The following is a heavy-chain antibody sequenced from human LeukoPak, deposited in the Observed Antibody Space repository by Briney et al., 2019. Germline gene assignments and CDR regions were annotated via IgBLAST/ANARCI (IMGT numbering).Heavy chain of an antibody. J-gene: IGHJ4*02. V-gene: IGHV3-7*04. D-gene: IGHD5-18*01. CDR1: GFTFSNNW. CDR2: IDQDGSAE. CDR3: ARADSYGSILDY. Sequence: GGSLRLSCAASGFTFSNNWMSWVRQSPGRGLEWVANIDQDGSAEYYVDSVGGRFTVSRDNAKNSLYLQIDSLRAEDTAVYYCARADSYGSILDYWGRGTLVTVSS.